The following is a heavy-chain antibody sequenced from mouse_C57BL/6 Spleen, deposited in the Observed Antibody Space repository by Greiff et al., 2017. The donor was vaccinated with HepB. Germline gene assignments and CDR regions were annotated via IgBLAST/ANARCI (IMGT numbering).Heavy chain of an antibody. CDR2: IDPEDGET. CDR3: ARWDYYGSSLYWYFDV. CDR1: GFNIKDYY. J-gene: IGHJ1*03. D-gene: IGHD1-1*01. Sequence: EVKLMESGAELVKPGASVKLSCTASGFNIKDYYMHWVKQRTEQGLEWIGRIDPEDGETKYAPKFQGKATLTADTSSNTAYLQLSSLTSEDTAVYYCARWDYYGSSLYWYFDVWGTGTTVTVSS. V-gene: IGHV14-2*01.